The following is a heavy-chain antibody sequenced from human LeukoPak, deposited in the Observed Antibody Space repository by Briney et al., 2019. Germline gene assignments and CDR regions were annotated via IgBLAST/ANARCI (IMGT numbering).Heavy chain of an antibody. CDR2: IWYDGSNK. Sequence: QPGRSLRLSCAASGFTFSSYGMHWVRQAPGKGLEWVAVIWYDGSNKYYADSVKGRFTISRDNSKNTLYLQMNSLRAEDTAVYYCARERGGLRYFDWSPSNGIDVWGKGTTVTVSS. D-gene: IGHD3-9*01. CDR3: ARERGGLRYFDWSPSNGIDV. J-gene: IGHJ6*04. V-gene: IGHV3-33*01. CDR1: GFTFSSYG.